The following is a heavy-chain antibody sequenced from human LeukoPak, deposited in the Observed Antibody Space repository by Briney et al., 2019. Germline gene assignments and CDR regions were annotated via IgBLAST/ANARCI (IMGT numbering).Heavy chain of an antibody. V-gene: IGHV3-7*01. D-gene: IGHD3-16*01. CDR2: IKQDGSEK. CDR3: AIEFMTKPPPADY. J-gene: IGHJ4*02. CDR1: GFTFSSYW. Sequence: GGSLRLSCAASGFTFSSYWMSWVRQAPGKGLEWVANIKQDGSEKYYVDSVKGRFTISRDNAKNSLYLQMNSLRAEDTAVYYCAIEFMTKPPPADYWGQGTLVTVSS.